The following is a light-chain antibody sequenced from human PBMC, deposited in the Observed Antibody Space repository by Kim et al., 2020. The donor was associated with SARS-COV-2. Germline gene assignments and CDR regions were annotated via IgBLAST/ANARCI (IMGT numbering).Light chain of an antibody. CDR2: DVS. CDR1: SDDVGGYNY. V-gene: IGLV2-11*01. CDR3: CSYAGSYDVV. Sequence: GRSLTNSCTGTSDDVGGYNYVSWYQQHPGKAPKLMIYDVSKRPSGVPDRFSGSKSGNTASLTISGLQAEDEADYYCCSYAGSYDVVFGGGTQLTVL. J-gene: IGLJ2*01.